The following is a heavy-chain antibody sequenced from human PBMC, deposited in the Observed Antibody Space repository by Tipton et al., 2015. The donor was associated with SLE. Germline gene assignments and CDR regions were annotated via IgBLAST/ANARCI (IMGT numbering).Heavy chain of an antibody. J-gene: IGHJ4*02. CDR1: GFTVSSNY. CDR3: ARDRVSGWFHFDY. V-gene: IGHV3-66*02. CDR2: IYTDGST. Sequence: GSLRLSCEASGFTVSSNYMSWVRQAPGKGLEWVSVIYTDGSTHSADSVKGRFTISRDISKNTLYLQMSSLRPDDTAVYYCARDRVSGWFHFDYWGQGTLVTVSS. D-gene: IGHD6-19*01.